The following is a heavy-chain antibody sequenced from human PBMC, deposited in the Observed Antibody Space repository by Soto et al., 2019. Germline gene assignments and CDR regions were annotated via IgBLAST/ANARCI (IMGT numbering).Heavy chain of an antibody. Sequence: PGESLKISCKGSGYSFTTYWIGWVRQMPGKGLEWMGIIYPGDSETRYSPSFQGQVTISADKSISTAYLQWSSLKTSDTAMYYCARPRDSREEIDYWGQGTLVTVSS. V-gene: IGHV5-51*01. CDR1: GYSFTTYW. CDR3: ARPRDSREEIDY. J-gene: IGHJ4*02. CDR2: IYPGDSET.